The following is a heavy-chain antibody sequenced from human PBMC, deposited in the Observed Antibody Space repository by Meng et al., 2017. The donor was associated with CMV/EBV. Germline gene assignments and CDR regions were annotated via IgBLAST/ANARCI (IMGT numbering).Heavy chain of an antibody. CDR3: AIGIAAGRFDP. CDR1: GGSFSGYY. V-gene: IGHV4-34*01. D-gene: IGHD6-13*01. Sequence: GSLRLSCAVYGGSFSGYYWSWIRQPPGKGLEWIGSIYHSGSTYYNPSLKSRVTISVDTSKNQFSLKLSSVTAADTAVYYCAIGIAAGRFDPWGQGTLVTVSS. J-gene: IGHJ5*02. CDR2: IYHSGST.